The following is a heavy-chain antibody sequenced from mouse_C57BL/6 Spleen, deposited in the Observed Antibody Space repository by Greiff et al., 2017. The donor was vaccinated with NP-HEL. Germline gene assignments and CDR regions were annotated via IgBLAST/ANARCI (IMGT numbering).Heavy chain of an antibody. V-gene: IGHV1-64*01. CDR2: IHPKRGRN. CDR1: GYTFTSYW. CDR3: ASGGQLGFDY. J-gene: IGHJ2*01. Sequence: QVQLQQSGAELVKPGASVKLSCKASGYTFTSYWMHWVKQRPGQGLEWIGMIHPKRGRNNYNEKFKSKAKLTVDKASSTAYMQLSSLTSEDSAVYYCASGGQLGFDYWGKGTTLTVSS. D-gene: IGHD4-1*02.